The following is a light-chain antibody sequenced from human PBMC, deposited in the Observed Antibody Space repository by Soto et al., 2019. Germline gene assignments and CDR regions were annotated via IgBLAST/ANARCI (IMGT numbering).Light chain of an antibody. CDR2: AAS. Sequence: AIQMTQSPSSLSASVGDRVTITCRASQDIGDDLGWYQQKPGKAPKLLIFAASDLQSGVPSRFGGSGSGTDFTLTISSLQPEDFAPYCCLQDYDHPYTGGQGTKLEIK. V-gene: IGKV1-6*01. CDR1: QDIGDD. J-gene: IGKJ2*01. CDR3: LQDYDHPYT.